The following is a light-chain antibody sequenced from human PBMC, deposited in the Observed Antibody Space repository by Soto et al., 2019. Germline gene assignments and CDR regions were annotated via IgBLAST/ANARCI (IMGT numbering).Light chain of an antibody. V-gene: IGKV1-5*03. J-gene: IGKJ5*01. CDR2: KAS. CDR3: QQYEIYPIT. CDR1: QSINSW. Sequence: DIPMTQSPSTLSASVGDRVTITCRASQSINSWLAWYQQKPGKAPKLLIYKASSLESGVPSRFSGSGSGTEFTLTISSLQPDDFAAYYCQQYEIYPITFGQGTRLEMK.